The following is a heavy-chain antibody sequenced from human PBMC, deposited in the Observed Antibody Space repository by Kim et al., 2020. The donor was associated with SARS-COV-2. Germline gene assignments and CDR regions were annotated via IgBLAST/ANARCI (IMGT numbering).Heavy chain of an antibody. Sequence: GGSLRLSCAASGFTFSSYAMHWVRQAPGKGLEYVSAISSNGGSTYYANSVKGRFTISRDNSKNTLYLQMGSLRAEDMAVYYCAAAGYSSGWYRDYWGQGTLVTVSS. D-gene: IGHD6-19*01. J-gene: IGHJ4*02. CDR2: ISSNGGST. CDR1: GFTFSSYA. V-gene: IGHV3-64*01. CDR3: AAAGYSSGWYRDY.